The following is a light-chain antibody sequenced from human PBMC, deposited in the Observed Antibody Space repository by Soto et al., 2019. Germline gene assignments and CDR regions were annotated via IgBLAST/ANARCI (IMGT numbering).Light chain of an antibody. Sequence: DIVMTQSPDFLAVSLGARATISCKSSQNVLYRSSNKSYLAWYQQRPGQPPRLLLYWASTRESGVPDRFVGSGSETDFTLTISSLQAGDEAIYHSQQYYNTPYTFGQGTTLEIK. J-gene: IGKJ2*01. CDR2: WAS. CDR1: QNVLYRSSNKSY. CDR3: QQYYNTPYT. V-gene: IGKV4-1*01.